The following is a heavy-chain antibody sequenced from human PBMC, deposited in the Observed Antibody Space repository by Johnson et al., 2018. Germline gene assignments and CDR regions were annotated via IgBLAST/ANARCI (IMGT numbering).Heavy chain of an antibody. D-gene: IGHD3-3*01. J-gene: IGHJ6*02. CDR3: ARAKPPPNNFWGGYDISGGEYYFSYGMDV. CDR1: GFTFSTYD. Sequence: VQLVQSGGGLVQPGGSLKLSCAASGFTFSTYDMHWVRQGSGKGLEWVSGIGTAGDTYYPGSVKGRFTISRENAKNSLYLQMKSLRVGDTAVYYCARAKPPPNNFWGGYDISGGEYYFSYGMDVWGQGTTVTVFS. CDR2: IGTAGDT. V-gene: IGHV3-13*01.